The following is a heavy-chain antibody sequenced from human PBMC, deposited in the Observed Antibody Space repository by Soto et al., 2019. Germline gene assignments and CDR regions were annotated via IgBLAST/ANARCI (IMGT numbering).Heavy chain of an antibody. V-gene: IGHV3-74*01. Sequence: GGSLRLSCAASGVTFSSYWMHWVRQAPGKGLVWVSRINSDGSSTNYVDSVKGRFTISRDNAKNTLYLQMNSLRAEDTAVYYCARDLGRGSYYDYWGQGTLVTVSS. CDR2: INSDGSST. D-gene: IGHD1-26*01. CDR3: ARDLGRGSYYDY. J-gene: IGHJ4*02. CDR1: GVTFSSYW.